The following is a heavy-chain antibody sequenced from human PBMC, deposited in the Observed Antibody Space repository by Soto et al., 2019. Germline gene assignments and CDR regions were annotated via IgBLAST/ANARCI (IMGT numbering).Heavy chain of an antibody. CDR2: ISTFNGKT. J-gene: IGHJ3*01. CDR3: ARRLTEGANLREDALCV. Sequence: QIQLVQSGGDVKTPGASVKVSCTTSRYTFTSHGIAWVRQAPGQGLEWMGWISTFNGKTDYAQKFQGRVTMTADTSTRTGPLEARRLRSDGTGVYSCARRLTEGANLREDALCVWGPGTKVTVSS. CDR1: RYTFTSHG. V-gene: IGHV1-18*01. D-gene: IGHD3-9*01.